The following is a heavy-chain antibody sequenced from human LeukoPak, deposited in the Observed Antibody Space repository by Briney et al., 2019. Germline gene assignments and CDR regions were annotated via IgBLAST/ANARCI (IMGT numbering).Heavy chain of an antibody. CDR1: GFTFSSYG. J-gene: IGHJ4*02. D-gene: IGHD3-22*01. V-gene: IGHV3-33*06. Sequence: PGGSLRLSCAASGFTFSSYGMHWVRQAPGKGLEWVAVIWYDGSNKYYADSVKGRVTISRDNSKNTLYLQMNSLRAEDTAVYYCAKDSYDSSGSRYDYWGQGTLVTVSS. CDR3: AKDSYDSSGSRYDY. CDR2: IWYDGSNK.